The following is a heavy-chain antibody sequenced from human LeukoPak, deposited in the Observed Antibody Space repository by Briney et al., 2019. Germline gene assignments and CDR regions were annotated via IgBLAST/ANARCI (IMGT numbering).Heavy chain of an antibody. CDR3: ARARGGVPAAIGDY. V-gene: IGHV1-46*01. CDR2: INPSGGST. Sequence: ASVKVSCKASGGTFSSYAISWVRQAPGQGLEWMGIINPSGGSTSYAQKFQGRVTMTRDTSTSTVYMELSSLRSEDTAVYYCARARGGVPAAIGDYWGQGTLVTVSS. J-gene: IGHJ4*02. D-gene: IGHD2-2*01. CDR1: GGTFSSYA.